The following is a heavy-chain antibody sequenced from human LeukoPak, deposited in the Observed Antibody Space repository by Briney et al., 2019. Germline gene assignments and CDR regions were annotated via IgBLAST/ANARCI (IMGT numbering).Heavy chain of an antibody. Sequence: SETLSLTCTVSGGSISSSSYYWGWIRQPPGKGLEWIGSIYYSGSTYYNPSLKSRVTISVDTSKNQFSLKLSSVTAADTAVYYCARGVGGYYYDSSGYEGYFDYWGQGTLVTVSS. V-gene: IGHV4-39*01. J-gene: IGHJ4*02. CDR1: GGSISSSSYY. CDR3: ARGVGGYYYDSSGYEGYFDY. D-gene: IGHD3-22*01. CDR2: IYYSGST.